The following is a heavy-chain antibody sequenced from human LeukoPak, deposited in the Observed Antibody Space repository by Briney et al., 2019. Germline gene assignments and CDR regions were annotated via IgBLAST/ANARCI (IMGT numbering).Heavy chain of an antibody. J-gene: IGHJ3*02. Sequence: SETLSLTCAVSGGSISSGGYSWSWIRQPPEKGLEWLGYIYHSGSTFYNPSLKSRVTISVDRSKNQFSLKLSSVTAADTAVYYCARVLENCSGGSCYPLWAFDIWGQGTMVTVSS. CDR3: ARVLENCSGGSCYPLWAFDI. D-gene: IGHD2-15*01. V-gene: IGHV4-30-2*01. CDR2: IYHSGST. CDR1: GGSISSGGYS.